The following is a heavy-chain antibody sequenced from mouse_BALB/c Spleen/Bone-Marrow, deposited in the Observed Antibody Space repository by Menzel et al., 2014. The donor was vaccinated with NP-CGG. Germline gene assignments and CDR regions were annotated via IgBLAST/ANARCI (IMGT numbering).Heavy chain of an antibody. V-gene: IGHV14-3*02. Sequence: EVQLQQSGAELVKPGASVKLSCTASGFNIKDTYMHWVKQRPEQGLEWIGRIDPANGNTKYDPKFQSKATITADTSSNTAYLQLSSLTSEDTAVYYCARNTQFAYWGQGTLVTVSA. D-gene: IGHD5-1-1*01. CDR2: IDPANGNT. J-gene: IGHJ3*01. CDR3: ARNTQFAY. CDR1: GFNIKDTY.